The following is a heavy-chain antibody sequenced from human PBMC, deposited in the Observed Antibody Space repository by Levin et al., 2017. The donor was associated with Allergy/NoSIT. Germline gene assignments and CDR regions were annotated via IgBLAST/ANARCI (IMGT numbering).Heavy chain of an antibody. Sequence: ASVKVSCKASGYTFTSYDINWVRQATGQGLEWMGWMNPNSGNTGYAQKFQGRVTMTRNTSISTAYMELSSLRSEDTAVYYCARRDSSSSHYYYYGMDVWGQGTTVTVSS. J-gene: IGHJ6*02. V-gene: IGHV1-8*01. D-gene: IGHD6-6*01. CDR3: ARRDSSSSHYYYYGMDV. CDR1: GYTFTSYD. CDR2: MNPNSGNT.